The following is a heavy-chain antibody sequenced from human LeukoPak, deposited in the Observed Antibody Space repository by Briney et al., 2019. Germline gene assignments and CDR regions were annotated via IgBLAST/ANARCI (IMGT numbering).Heavy chain of an antibody. V-gene: IGHV4-59*01. D-gene: IGHD3-10*01. Sequence: SETLSLTCAVYGGSFSGYYWSWIRQPPGKGLEWIGYIYYSGSTNYNPSLKSRVTISVDTSKNQFSLKLSSVTAADTAVYYCARGSGSYYRKSVDYWGQGTLVTVSS. CDR1: GGSFSGYY. CDR2: IYYSGST. CDR3: ARGSGSYYRKSVDY. J-gene: IGHJ4*02.